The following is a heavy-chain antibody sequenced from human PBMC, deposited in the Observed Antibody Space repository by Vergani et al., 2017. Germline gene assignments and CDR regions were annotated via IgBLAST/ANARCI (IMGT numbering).Heavy chain of an antibody. CDR2: IYYSGST. Sequence: QVQLQESGPGLVKPSETLSLTFTVSGGPVSSGSYYWSWIRQPPGKGLEWIGDIYYSGSTNYNPSLNRGVPISVDTSKNQFSLKLSSVTAADTPVYYCARGRETYGDYDYYFDYWGQGTLVTVSS. CDR3: ARGRETYGDYDYYFDY. J-gene: IGHJ4*02. D-gene: IGHD4-17*01. CDR1: GGPVSSGSYY. V-gene: IGHV4-61*01.